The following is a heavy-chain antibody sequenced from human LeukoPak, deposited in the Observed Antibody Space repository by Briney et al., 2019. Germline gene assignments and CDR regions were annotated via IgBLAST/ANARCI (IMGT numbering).Heavy chain of an antibody. CDR3: ARDSTVTIEYYYGMDV. V-gene: IGHV1-69*04. D-gene: IGHD4-17*01. J-gene: IGHJ6*02. CDR2: IIHILGIA. Sequence: SVKDSCKASGGTFSSYAISWVQQAPGQGLEWMGRIIHILGIANYAQKFQGRVTITGDKSTSTAYMELSSLRSEGTAVYYCARDSTVTIEYYYGMDVWGQGTTVTVSS. CDR1: GGTFSSYA.